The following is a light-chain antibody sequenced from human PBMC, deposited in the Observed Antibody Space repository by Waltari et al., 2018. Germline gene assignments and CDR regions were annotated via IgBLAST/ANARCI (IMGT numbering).Light chain of an antibody. J-gene: IGKJ4*01. CDR3: HHYGGSFP. CDR2: GAS. V-gene: IGKV3-20*01. Sequence: EIVLTQSPATLSLSLGERATLSCRASQTVSDTYLAWYQQIPGQAPRLPIYGASSRATGVPDRFSGSGSATDFTLFISRLEPEDFAVYYCHHYGGSFPFGGGTKVEIK. CDR1: QTVSDTY.